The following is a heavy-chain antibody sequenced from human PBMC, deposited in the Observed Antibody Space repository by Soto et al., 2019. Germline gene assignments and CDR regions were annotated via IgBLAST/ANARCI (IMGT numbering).Heavy chain of an antibody. J-gene: IGHJ5*02. CDR3: ARDRVPAAITWFDP. D-gene: IGHD2-2*01. CDR1: AYTFTPYY. Sequence: ASMQCSCNESAYTFTPYYMHSVRQAPGKRRAWMGISSPSGGSTSYAQKFQGRVPMTRDTSRITVYMELSSLRSEETAVYYCARDRVPAAITWFDPWGQGTLVTVSS. V-gene: IGHV1-46*01. CDR2: SSPSGGST.